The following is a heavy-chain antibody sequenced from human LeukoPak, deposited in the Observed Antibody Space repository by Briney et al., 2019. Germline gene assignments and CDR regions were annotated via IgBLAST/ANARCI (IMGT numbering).Heavy chain of an antibody. D-gene: IGHD2-2*01. V-gene: IGHV4-34*01. CDR3: ARQFGEPAAIIDS. CDR1: GGSFSGYY. Sequence: PSETLSLTCAVYGGSFSGYYWSWIRQPPGKRLEWIGEINYSGNTNYNPSLKSRVTISVDRSKNQFSLKLNSLTAADTAVYYCARQFGEPAAIIDSWGQGTVVTVSS. J-gene: IGHJ4*02. CDR2: INYSGNT.